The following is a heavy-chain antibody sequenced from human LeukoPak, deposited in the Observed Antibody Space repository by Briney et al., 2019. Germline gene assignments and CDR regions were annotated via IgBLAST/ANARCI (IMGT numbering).Heavy chain of an antibody. CDR2: IYTSGST. J-gene: IGHJ6*03. V-gene: IGHV4-4*07. CDR3: ARESGSYSYYYYYYMDV. Sequence: SETLSLTCTVSGGSISSYYWSWIRQPAGKGLEWIGRIYTSGSTNYNPPLKSRVTMSVDMSKNQFSLKLSSVTAADTAVYYCARESGSYSYYYYYYMDVWGKGTTVTVSS. CDR1: GGSISSYY. D-gene: IGHD1-26*01.